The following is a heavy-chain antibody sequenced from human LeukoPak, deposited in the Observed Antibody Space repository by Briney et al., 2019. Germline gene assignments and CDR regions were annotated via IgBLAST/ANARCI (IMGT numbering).Heavy chain of an antibody. Sequence: SETLSLTCTVSGGSISSGSYYWSWIRQPAGKGLEWIGRIYTSGSTNYNPSLKSRVTMSVDTSKNQFSLKLSSVTAADTAVYYCASRYCSSTSCDDAFDIWGQGTMVTVSS. CDR1: GGSISSGSYY. D-gene: IGHD2-2*01. J-gene: IGHJ3*02. V-gene: IGHV4-61*02. CDR2: IYTSGST. CDR3: ASRYCSSTSCDDAFDI.